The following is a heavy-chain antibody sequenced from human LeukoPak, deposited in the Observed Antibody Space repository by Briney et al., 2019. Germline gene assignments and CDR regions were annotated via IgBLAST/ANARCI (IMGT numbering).Heavy chain of an antibody. J-gene: IGHJ4*02. CDR2: ISAYNGNT. D-gene: IGHD2-15*01. CDR1: GYTFTSYG. V-gene: IGHV1-18*01. Sequence: ASVKVSCKASGYTFTSYGISWVRQAPGQGLEWMGWISAYNGNTNYAQKLQGRVTMTTDTSTSTAYMELRSLRSDDTAVYYCAREPLPRYGGKKLDYWGQGTLVTVSS. CDR3: AREPLPRYGGKKLDY.